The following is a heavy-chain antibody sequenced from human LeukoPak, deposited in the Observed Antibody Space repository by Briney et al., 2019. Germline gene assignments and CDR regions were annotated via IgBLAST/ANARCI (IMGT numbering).Heavy chain of an antibody. CDR3: ASSGPLRPPYYYYMDV. CDR1: GGSISSSSYY. CDR2: IYYSGST. J-gene: IGHJ6*03. D-gene: IGHD3-16*01. Sequence: SETLSLTCTVSGGSISSSSYYWGWIRQPPGKGLEWIGSIYYSGSTYYNPSLKSRVTISVDTSKNQFSLKLSSVTAADTAVYYCASSGPLRPPYYYYMDVWGKGTTVTVSS. V-gene: IGHV4-39*07.